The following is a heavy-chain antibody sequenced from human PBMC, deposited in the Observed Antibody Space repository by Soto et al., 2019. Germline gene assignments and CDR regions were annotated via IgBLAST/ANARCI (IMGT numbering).Heavy chain of an antibody. CDR2: IIPIYNSP. CDR3: AGGSASVTQVPLRH. D-gene: IGHD2-21*02. V-gene: IGHV1-69*01. J-gene: IGHJ4*02. CDR1: GGTFSTYS. Sequence: VQLVQSGAEVRQPGSSVRVSCKASGGTFSTYSVTWVRQAPGEGLEWMGGIIPIYNSPYYAQKFLGRVTLTADASSNTAYMVLSALRSEDTAVYFCAGGSASVTQVPLRHWGQGTLVTVSS.